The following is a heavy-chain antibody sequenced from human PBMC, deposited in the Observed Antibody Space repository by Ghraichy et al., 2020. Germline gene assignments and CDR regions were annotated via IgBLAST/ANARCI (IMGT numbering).Heavy chain of an antibody. CDR1: GGSISSSSYY. V-gene: IGHV4-39*01. J-gene: IGHJ5*02. Sequence: SETLSLTCTVSGGSISSSSYYWGWIRQPPGKGLEWIGSIYYSGSTYYNPSLKSRVTISVDTSKNQFSLKLSSVTAADTAVYYCARQERLGELQPVEGWFDPWGQGTLVTVSS. CDR2: IYYSGST. D-gene: IGHD1-7*01. CDR3: ARQERLGELQPVEGWFDP.